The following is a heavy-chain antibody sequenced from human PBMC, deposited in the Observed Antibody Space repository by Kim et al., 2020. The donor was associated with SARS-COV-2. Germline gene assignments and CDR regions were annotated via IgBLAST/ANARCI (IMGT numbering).Heavy chain of an antibody. CDR2: IYTSGRT. CDR1: GDSLSSDY. CDR3: ASALGH. J-gene: IGHJ4*02. D-gene: IGHD3-16*02. V-gene: IGHV4-4*07. Sequence: SETLSLTCTVSGDSLSSDYWSWNRQPAGKGLEWIWRIYTSGRTNYNPSLQSRVTMSVDMSKNQFSLKLSSVTAADTAEDYCASALGHWGQGTLVTVSS.